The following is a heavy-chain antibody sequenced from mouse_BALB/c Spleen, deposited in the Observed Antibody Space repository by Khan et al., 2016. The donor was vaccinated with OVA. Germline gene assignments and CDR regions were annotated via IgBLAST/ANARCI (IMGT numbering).Heavy chain of an antibody. CDR1: GYTFTSYW. J-gene: IGHJ3*01. CDR3: ANHGSSSAWFTY. CDR2: INPSTGYT. V-gene: IGHV1-7*01. Sequence: QVQLQQSGAELAKPGASVKVSCKASGYTFTSYWMHWVKQRPGQGLEWIGYINPSTGYTDYNQRFKDKATLTADKSSSTAYMQLSSLTSEDSAVYYCANHGSSSAWFTYWGQGTLVTVSA. D-gene: IGHD1-1*01.